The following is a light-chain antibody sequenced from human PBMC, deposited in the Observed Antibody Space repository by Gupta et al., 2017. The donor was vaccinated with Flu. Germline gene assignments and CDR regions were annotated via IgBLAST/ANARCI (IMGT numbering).Light chain of an antibody. CDR1: RSNIGSNS. Sequence: QSVLTQPPSVSGTPGQRVIISCSGSRSNIGSNSVTWYQHLPGTAHPVLILINDKRPSGVPDRFSCATSCASASLVISGRQSEDEADDYCAESDDSLKGHLVFGGGTKVTVL. V-gene: IGLV1-44*01. J-gene: IGLJ3*02. CDR2: IND. CDR3: AESDDSLKGHLV.